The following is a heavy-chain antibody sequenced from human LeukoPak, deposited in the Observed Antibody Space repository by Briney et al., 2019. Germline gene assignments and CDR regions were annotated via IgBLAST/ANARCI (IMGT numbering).Heavy chain of an antibody. J-gene: IGHJ5*02. D-gene: IGHD1-1*01. CDR3: ARGGLGGTTGWFDP. CDR1: GPSTSSYY. V-gene: IGHV4-59*08. CDR2: IYYSGST. Sequence: SESLSLTCTVSGPSTSSYYWSWIRQPPGKGLEWIGYIYYSGSTNYNPSLKSRFTISVDTSKNQFSLKLSSVTAADTAVYYCARGGLGGTTGWFDPWGQGTLVTVSS.